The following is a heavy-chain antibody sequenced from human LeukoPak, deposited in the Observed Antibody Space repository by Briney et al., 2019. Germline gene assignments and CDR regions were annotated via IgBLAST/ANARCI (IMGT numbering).Heavy chain of an antibody. CDR2: ISGSGGST. D-gene: IGHD3-9*01. CDR3: ARDSAGNYDILTGTSYMDV. V-gene: IGHV3-23*01. CDR1: GFTFSSYA. Sequence: AGGSLRLSCAASGFTFSSYAMSWVRQAPGKGLEWVSAISGSGGSTYYADSVKGRFTISRDNSKNTLYLQMNSLRAEDTAVYYCARDSAGNYDILTGTSYMDVWGKGTTVTVSS. J-gene: IGHJ6*03.